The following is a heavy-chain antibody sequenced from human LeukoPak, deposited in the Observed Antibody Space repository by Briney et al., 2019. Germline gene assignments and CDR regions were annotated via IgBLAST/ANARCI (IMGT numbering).Heavy chain of an antibody. V-gene: IGHV3-11*04. CDR2: ISSSGSSI. J-gene: IGHJ3*02. Sequence: GGSLRLSCAASGFTFSDYYMNWIRQAPGKGLEWVSYISSSGSSIYYADSVKGRFTISRDNSKNTLDLQMNSLKPEDTAVYYCAKATSSSWSYDAFDMWGQGTMVTVSS. CDR3: AKATSSSWSYDAFDM. D-gene: IGHD6-13*01. CDR1: GFTFSDYY.